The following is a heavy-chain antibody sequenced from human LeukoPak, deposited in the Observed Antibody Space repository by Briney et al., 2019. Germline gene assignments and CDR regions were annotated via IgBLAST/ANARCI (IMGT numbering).Heavy chain of an antibody. CDR3: AKSFLDRIYYYYYMDA. CDR2: ISSSGSTI. J-gene: IGHJ6*03. D-gene: IGHD3/OR15-3a*01. V-gene: IGHV3-11*04. CDR1: GFTFSDYY. Sequence: NPGGSLRLSCAASGFTFSDYYMSWIRQAPGKGLEWVSYISSSGSTIYYADSVKGRFTISRDNAKNSLYLQMNSLRAEDTAVYYCAKSFLDRIYYYYYMDAWGKGTTVTVSS.